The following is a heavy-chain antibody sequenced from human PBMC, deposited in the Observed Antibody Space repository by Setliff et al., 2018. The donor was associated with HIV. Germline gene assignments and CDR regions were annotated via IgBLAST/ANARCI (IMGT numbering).Heavy chain of an antibody. CDR3: ARGGLYDSGGYYPPPAGRIDS. Sequence: PGESLKISCRVSGYSFTSYWIAWVHQMPGRGLEWMGNINPGDSETRYSPSFVGQVTFSVDKSVNTAYLQRRSLKASDTAMYYCARGGLYDSGGYYPPPAGRIDSWGPGTLVTVSS. CDR2: INPGDSET. CDR1: GYSFTSYW. D-gene: IGHD3-22*01. J-gene: IGHJ4*02. V-gene: IGHV5-51*07.